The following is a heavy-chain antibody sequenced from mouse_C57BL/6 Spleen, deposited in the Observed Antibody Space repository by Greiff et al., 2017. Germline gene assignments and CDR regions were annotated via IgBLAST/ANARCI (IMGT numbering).Heavy chain of an antibody. D-gene: IGHD1-1*01. Sequence: VQLQQSGTVLARPGASVKMSCKTSGYTFTSYWMHWVKQRPGQGLEWIGAIYPGNSDTSYNQKFKGKAKLTAVTSASTAYMELSSLTNEDSAVYYGSSAAVVAFYYFDYWGQGTTLTVSS. J-gene: IGHJ2*01. CDR2: IYPGNSDT. CDR1: GYTFTSYW. V-gene: IGHV1-5*01. CDR3: SSAAVVAFYYFDY.